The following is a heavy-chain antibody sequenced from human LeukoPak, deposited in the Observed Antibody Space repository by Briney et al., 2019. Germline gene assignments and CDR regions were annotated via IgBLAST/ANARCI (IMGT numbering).Heavy chain of an antibody. Sequence: PGRSLRLSCAASGFTFSSYAMHWVRQAPGKGLEWVAVISYDGSNKYYADSVKGRFTISRDNSKNTLYLQMNSLRAEDTAVYYCARAYSGSWDWGQGTLVTVSS. J-gene: IGHJ4*02. CDR3: ARAYSGSWD. CDR1: GFTFSSYA. CDR2: ISYDGSNK. D-gene: IGHD1-26*01. V-gene: IGHV3-30-3*01.